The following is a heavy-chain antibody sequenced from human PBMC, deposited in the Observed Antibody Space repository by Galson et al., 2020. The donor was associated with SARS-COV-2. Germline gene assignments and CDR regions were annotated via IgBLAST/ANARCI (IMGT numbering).Heavy chain of an antibody. Sequence: TGGSLRLSCAASGFTFSSYWMHWVRQAPGKGLVWVSRINSDGSSTSYADSVKGRFTISRDNAKNTLYLQMNSLRAEDTAVYYCASGEYSYGIDHYYYGMDVWGQGTTVTVSS. CDR1: GFTFSSYW. CDR3: ASGEYSYGIDHYYYGMDV. CDR2: INSDGSST. V-gene: IGHV3-74*01. D-gene: IGHD5-18*01. J-gene: IGHJ6*02.